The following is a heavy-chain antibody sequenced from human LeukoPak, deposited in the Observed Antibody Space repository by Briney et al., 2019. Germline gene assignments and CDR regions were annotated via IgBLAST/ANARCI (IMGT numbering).Heavy chain of an antibody. D-gene: IGHD5-12*01. CDR3: ARALRGYSGYDIDY. CDR2: IYYSGST. CDR1: GGSISSGDYY. Sequence: PSQTLSLTCTVSGGSISSGDYYWSWTRQPPGKGLEWIGYIYYSGSTYYNPSLKSRVTISVDTSKNQFSLKLSSVTAADTAVYYCARALRGYSGYDIDYWGQGTLVTVSS. J-gene: IGHJ4*02. V-gene: IGHV4-30-4*08.